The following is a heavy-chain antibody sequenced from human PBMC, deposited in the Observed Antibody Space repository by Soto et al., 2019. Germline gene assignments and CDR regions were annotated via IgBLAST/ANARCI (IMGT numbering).Heavy chain of an antibody. D-gene: IGHD3-3*01. CDR1: GFTFSSYA. CDR2: ISGSGGST. CDR3: AKDQRYYDFWSGYYTGYYYYGMDV. Sequence: PGGSLRLSCAASGFTFSSYAMSWVRQAPGKGLEWVSAISGSGGSTYYADSVKGRFTISRDNSKNTLYLQMNSLRAEDTAVYYCAKDQRYYDFWSGYYTGYYYYGMDVWGQGTTVTVSS. J-gene: IGHJ6*02. V-gene: IGHV3-23*01.